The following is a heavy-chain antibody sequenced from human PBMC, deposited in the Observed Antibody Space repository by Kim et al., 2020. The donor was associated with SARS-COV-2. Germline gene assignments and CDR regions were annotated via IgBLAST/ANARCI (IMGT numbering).Heavy chain of an antibody. J-gene: IGHJ4*02. CDR1: GFNLSIYA. D-gene: IGHD3-10*01. V-gene: IGHV3-23*01. CDR3: AKGAVRGVTPGY. Sequence: GGSLRLSCAASGFNLSIYAMTWVRQAPGKGLEWVSTISGSGGSTYYGDSVKGRFTISRDNSKNTLYLQMNSLRAEDTAVYYCAKGAVRGVTPGYWGQGTLVTVSS. CDR2: ISGSGGST.